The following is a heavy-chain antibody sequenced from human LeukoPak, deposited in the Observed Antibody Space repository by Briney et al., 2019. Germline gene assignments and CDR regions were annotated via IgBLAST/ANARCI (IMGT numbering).Heavy chain of an antibody. V-gene: IGHV3-23*01. J-gene: IGHJ4*02. CDR2: ISGSGGST. CDR3: AKYYYGSGSYFDYFDY. Sequence: GGSLRLSCAASGFAFRDHYMSWIRQAPGKGLEWVSAISGSGGSTYYADSVKGRFTISRDNSKNTLYLQMNSLRAEDTAVYYCAKYYYGSGSYFDYFDYWGQGTLVTVSS. CDR1: GFAFRDHY. D-gene: IGHD3-10*01.